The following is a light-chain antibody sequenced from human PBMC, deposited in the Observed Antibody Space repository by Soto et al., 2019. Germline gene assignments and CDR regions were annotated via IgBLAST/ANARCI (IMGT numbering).Light chain of an antibody. V-gene: IGLV2-14*01. J-gene: IGLJ2*01. CDR3: SSYTSSSTVV. Sequence: QSVLTQPASVSGSPGQSITISCTGTSSDVGGYKYVSWYQQHPGKAPKVMIYEVSNRPSGVSNLFSGSKSGNTASLTISGLQAEDEADYYCSSYTSSSTVVFGGGTQVTVL. CDR2: EVS. CDR1: SSDVGGYKY.